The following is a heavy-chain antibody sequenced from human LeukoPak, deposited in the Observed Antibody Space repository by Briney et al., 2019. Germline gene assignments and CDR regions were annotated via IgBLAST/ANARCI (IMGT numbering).Heavy chain of an antibody. CDR2: IYTSGST. CDR1: GGSISSGSYY. Sequence: SETLSLTCTVSGGSISSGSYYWSWIRQPAGKGLEWIGRIYTSGSTNYNPSLKSRVTISVDTSKNQFSLKLSSVTAADTAVYYCAREGSGSSFDYWGQGTLVTVSS. J-gene: IGHJ4*02. CDR3: AREGSGSSFDY. V-gene: IGHV4-61*02. D-gene: IGHD1-26*01.